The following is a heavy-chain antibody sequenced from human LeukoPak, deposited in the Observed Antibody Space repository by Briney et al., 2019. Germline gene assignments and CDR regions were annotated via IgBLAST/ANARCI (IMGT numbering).Heavy chain of an antibody. V-gene: IGHV3-30*04. Sequence: GGSLRLSCAASGFTFSSYAMSWVRQAPGKGLEWVAVISYDGSNKYYADSVKGRFTISRDNSKNTLYLQMNSLRAEDTAVYYCARESQWLYYFDYWGQGTLVTVSS. CDR1: GFTFSSYA. CDR2: ISYDGSNK. J-gene: IGHJ4*02. CDR3: ARESQWLYYFDY. D-gene: IGHD6-19*01.